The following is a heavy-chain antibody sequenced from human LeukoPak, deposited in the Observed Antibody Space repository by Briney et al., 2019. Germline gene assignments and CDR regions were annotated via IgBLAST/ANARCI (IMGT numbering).Heavy chain of an antibody. D-gene: IGHD2-15*01. V-gene: IGHV1-2*02. J-gene: IGHJ1*01. CDR3: VYCSGGSRYGGFQH. CDR1: GYTFTGYY. Sequence: ASVKVSCKASGYTFTGYYMHWVRQAPGQGLEWMGWINPNSGGTNYAQKFQGRVTMTRDTSISTAYMELSRLRSDDTAVYYCVYCSGGSRYGGFQHWGQGTLVTVSS. CDR2: INPNSGGT.